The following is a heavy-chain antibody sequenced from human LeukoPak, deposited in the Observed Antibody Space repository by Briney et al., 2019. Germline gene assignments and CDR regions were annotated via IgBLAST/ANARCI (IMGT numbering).Heavy chain of an antibody. J-gene: IGHJ4*02. CDR2: ISRSSNSM. CDR3: AREIPSGSYAPDY. CDR1: GFTFSSYS. V-gene: IGHV3-21*01. D-gene: IGHD1-26*01. Sequence: GGSLRLSCAASGFTFSSYSMNWGRQAPGKGLEWVSYISRSSNSMYYADSVKGRFTISRDNAKNSLYLQMSSLRPEDTAMYYCAREIPSGSYAPDYWGQGTLVTVSS.